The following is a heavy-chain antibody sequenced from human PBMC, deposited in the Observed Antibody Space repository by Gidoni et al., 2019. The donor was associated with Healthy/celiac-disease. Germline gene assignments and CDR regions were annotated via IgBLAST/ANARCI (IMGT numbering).Heavy chain of an antibody. CDR1: GLTFSGPA. CDR3: TRSIVGATSPFDY. D-gene: IGHD1-26*01. V-gene: IGHV3-73*02. CDR2: IRRKANSYAT. Sequence: EVQLVESGGGLVQPGGSLKLSCAASGLTFSGPAMHWVRQASGKGLEWVGLIRRKANSYATAYAASVKGRFTISRDDSKNTAYLQMNSLKTEDTAVYYCTRSIVGATSPFDYWGQGTLVTVSS. J-gene: IGHJ4*02.